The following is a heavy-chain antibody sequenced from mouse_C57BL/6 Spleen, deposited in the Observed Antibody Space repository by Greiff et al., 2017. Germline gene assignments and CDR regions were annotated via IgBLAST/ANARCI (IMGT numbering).Heavy chain of an antibody. Sequence: EVKLEESGAGLVKPGASLKLSCAASGFTFSSYAMSWVRQTPEKRLEWVAYISRGGDYIYYADTLKGRFTLSRDNARTTLYLQMSSLKSEDTAMYYCTSSVVGTEGFAYWGQGTLVTVSA. D-gene: IGHD1-1*01. V-gene: IGHV5-9-1*02. CDR2: ISRGGDYI. CDR1: GFTFSSYA. CDR3: TSSVVGTEGFAY. J-gene: IGHJ3*01.